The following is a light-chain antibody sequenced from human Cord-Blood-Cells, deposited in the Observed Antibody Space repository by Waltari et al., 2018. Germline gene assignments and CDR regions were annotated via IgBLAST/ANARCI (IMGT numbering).Light chain of an antibody. J-gene: IGLJ1*01. V-gene: IGLV2-8*01. CDR3: SSYAGSNNYV. Sequence: QSALTQPPSASGSPGQSVTISCTGTSSDVGGYNSVSWYQQHPGKAPKLRIYEVSKRPSGVPERVSRSRTGNTASLAVSALQADDEADYYCSSYAGSNNYVVGTGTKVTVL. CDR2: EVS. CDR1: SSDVGGYNS.